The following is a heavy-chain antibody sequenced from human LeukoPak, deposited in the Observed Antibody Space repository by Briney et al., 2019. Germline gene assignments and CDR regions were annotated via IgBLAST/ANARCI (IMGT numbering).Heavy chain of an antibody. CDR3: AKDPQKWESYFDY. J-gene: IGHJ4*02. Sequence: GGSLRLSCAASGFTFSSYGMHWVRQAPGKGLEWVAFIRYDGSNKYYADSVKGRFTISRDNSKNTLYLQMISLRAEDTAVYYCAKDPQKWESYFDYWGQGTLVTVSS. CDR2: IRYDGSNK. CDR1: GFTFSSYG. D-gene: IGHD1-26*01. V-gene: IGHV3-30*02.